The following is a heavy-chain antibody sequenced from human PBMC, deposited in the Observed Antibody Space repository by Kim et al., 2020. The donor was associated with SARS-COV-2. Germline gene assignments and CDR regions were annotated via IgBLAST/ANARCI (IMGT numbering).Heavy chain of an antibody. J-gene: IGHJ6*04. D-gene: IGHD3-10*01. V-gene: IGHV3-23*01. CDR3: AKDPRRFGGPGGDV. Sequence: GGSLRLSCAASGFTFSSYAMSWVRQAPGKGLEWVSAISGSGGSTYYADSVKGRFTISRDNSKNTLYLQMNSLRAEDTAVYYCAKDPRRFGGPGGDVWGKGTTVTVSS. CDR1: GFTFSSYA. CDR2: ISGSGGST.